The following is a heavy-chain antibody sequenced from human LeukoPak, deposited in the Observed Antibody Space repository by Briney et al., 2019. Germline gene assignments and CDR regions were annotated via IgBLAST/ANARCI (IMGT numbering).Heavy chain of an antibody. V-gene: IGHV1-18*01. D-gene: IGHD2-15*01. CDR2: ISAYNGNT. CDR3: ARSKSKPRYCSGGSCYSRVFWFDP. Sequence: ASVKVSCKASGYTFTSYGISWVRQAPGQGLEWMGWISAYNGNTNYAQKLQGRVTMTTDTSTSTAYMELRSLRSDDTAVYYCARSKSKPRYCSGGSCYSRVFWFDPWGQGTLVTVSS. J-gene: IGHJ5*02. CDR1: GYTFTSYG.